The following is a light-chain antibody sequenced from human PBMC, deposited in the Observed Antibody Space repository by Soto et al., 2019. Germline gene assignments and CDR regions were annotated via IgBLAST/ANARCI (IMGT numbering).Light chain of an antibody. V-gene: IGKV1-5*03. CDR2: KAS. CDR3: QQYDSYST. CDR1: QSVGRW. Sequence: DIQMTRSPFTLTASLGDSVTITCRASQSVGRWLAWYQQKPGKAPEVLIYKASTLQYGVPSRFSGSGSGTEFTLTISSLQPDDFATYYCQQYDSYSTFGQGTKVDIK. J-gene: IGKJ1*01.